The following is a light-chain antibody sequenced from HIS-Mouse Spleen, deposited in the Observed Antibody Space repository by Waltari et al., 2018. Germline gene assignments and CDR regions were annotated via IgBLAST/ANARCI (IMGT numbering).Light chain of an antibody. Sequence: DIQMTQSPSTLSASVGYRVTITYRASQSISSWLAWYQQKPGKAPKLLIYKASSLESGVPSRFSGSGSGTEFTLTISSLQPDDFATYYCQQYNSPPRWWTFGQGTKVEIK. CDR2: KAS. CDR1: QSISSW. V-gene: IGKV1-5*03. CDR3: QQYNSPPRWWT. J-gene: IGKJ1*01.